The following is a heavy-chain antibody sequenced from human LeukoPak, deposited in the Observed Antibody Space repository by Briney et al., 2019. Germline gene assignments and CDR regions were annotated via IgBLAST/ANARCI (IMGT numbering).Heavy chain of an antibody. CDR1: GGSFSGYY. CDR3: ARDTPRYYYDSSGYRGAFDI. V-gene: IGHV4-59*01. D-gene: IGHD3-22*01. J-gene: IGHJ3*02. CDR2: IYYSGST. Sequence: SETLSLTCAVYGGSFSGYYWSWIRQPPGKGLEWIGYIYYSGSTNYNPSLKSRVTISVDTSKNQFSLKLSSVTAADTAVYYCARDTPRYYYDSSGYRGAFDIWGQGTMVTVSS.